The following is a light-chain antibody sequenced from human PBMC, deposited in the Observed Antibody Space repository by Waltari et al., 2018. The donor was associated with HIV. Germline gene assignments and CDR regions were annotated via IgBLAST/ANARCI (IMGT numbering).Light chain of an antibody. CDR1: SGIDVAIYR. CDR2: YKSDSDK. V-gene: IGLV5-45*01. Sequence: QAVLTQPASLSASPGASASLTCTLRSGIDVAIYRIYWYQQKPGSPPQYLLRYKSDSDKQQGSRVPSRFSGSKDASANAVILLISGLQSGDEADYYCVIWHNSAWVFGGGTKLTVL. CDR3: VIWHNSAWV. J-gene: IGLJ2*01.